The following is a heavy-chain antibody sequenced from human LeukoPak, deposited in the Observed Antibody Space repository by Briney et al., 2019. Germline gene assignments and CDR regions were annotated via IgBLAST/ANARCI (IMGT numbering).Heavy chain of an antibody. J-gene: IGHJ4*02. Sequence: ASVKISCKVSGYTFTYYYMHWVQQAPGKGLEWMGLVDPEDGETIYAEKFQGRVTITADTSTDTAYMELSSLGSEDTAVYYCATYHSSGWTMGYWGQGTLVTVSS. CDR2: VDPEDGET. D-gene: IGHD6-19*01. CDR1: GYTFTYYY. CDR3: ATYHSSGWTMGY. V-gene: IGHV1-69-2*01.